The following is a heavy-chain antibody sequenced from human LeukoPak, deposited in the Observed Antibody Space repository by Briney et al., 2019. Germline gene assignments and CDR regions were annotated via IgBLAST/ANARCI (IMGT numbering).Heavy chain of an antibody. D-gene: IGHD6-13*01. Sequence: ASVKVSCKASGYTFTSYAMHWVRQAPGQRLEWMGWINAGNGNTKYSQKFQGRVTITADKSTSTAYMELSSLRSEDTAVYYCAREQEGSSWMRMYYFDYWGQGTLVTASS. CDR3: AREQEGSSWMRMYYFDY. CDR1: GYTFTSYA. J-gene: IGHJ4*02. CDR2: INAGNGNT. V-gene: IGHV1-3*01.